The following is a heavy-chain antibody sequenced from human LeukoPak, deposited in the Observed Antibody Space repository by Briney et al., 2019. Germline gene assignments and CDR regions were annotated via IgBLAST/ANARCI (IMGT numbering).Heavy chain of an antibody. CDR3: ARGLWFGELFPLAFDI. V-gene: IGHV4-30-2*01. D-gene: IGHD3-10*01. CDR2: IYHSGST. Sequence: PSQTLSLTCAVSGGSISSGGYSWSWIRQPPGKGLEWIGHIYHSGSTYYNPSLKSRVTISVDRSKNQFSLKLSSVTAADTAVYYCARGLWFGELFPLAFDIWGQGTMVTVSS. J-gene: IGHJ3*02. CDR1: GGSISSGGYS.